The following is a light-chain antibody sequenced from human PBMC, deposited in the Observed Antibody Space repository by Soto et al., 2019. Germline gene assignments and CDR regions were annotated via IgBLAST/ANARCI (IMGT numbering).Light chain of an antibody. J-gene: IGLJ3*02. V-gene: IGLV2-23*01. CDR2: EGT. Sequence: QSALTQPASVSGSPGQSITISCTGTSSDVGSYNLVSWYQQHPGKAPKLMIYEGTKRPSGVSNRFSGSKSGNTASLTISGLQAEDEANYYCCSYAGKPTWVFGGGTKVTVL. CDR1: SSDVGSYNL. CDR3: CSYAGKPTWV.